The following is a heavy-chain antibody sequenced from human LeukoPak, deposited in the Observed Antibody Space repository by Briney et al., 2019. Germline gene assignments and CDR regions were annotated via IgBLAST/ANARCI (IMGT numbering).Heavy chain of an antibody. CDR2: ISGSGGST. CDR1: GLTFSSYA. J-gene: IGHJ4*02. V-gene: IGHV3-23*01. CDR3: ARVRVGAYDFEY. Sequence: GGSLRFSCAASGLTFSSYAMSWVRQAPGKGLEWVSGISGSGGSTYYADSVKGRFTISRDNAKNTLYLQMNSLRAEDTAVYYCARVRVGAYDFEYWGQGTLVTVSS. D-gene: IGHD3-10*01.